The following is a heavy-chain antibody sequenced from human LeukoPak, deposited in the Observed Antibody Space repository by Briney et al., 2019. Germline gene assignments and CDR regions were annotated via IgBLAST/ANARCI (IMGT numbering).Heavy chain of an antibody. Sequence: GESLKISCKGSGYIFSTYWIAWVRQMPGKGLEWMGVIYPGDSETRYSPSFQGQVTISADKSISTAYLQWSSLKASGTAVYYCARIMVGATGDYWGQGTLVTVSS. CDR3: ARIMVGATGDY. D-gene: IGHD1-26*01. V-gene: IGHV5-51*01. J-gene: IGHJ4*02. CDR1: GYIFSTYW. CDR2: IYPGDSET.